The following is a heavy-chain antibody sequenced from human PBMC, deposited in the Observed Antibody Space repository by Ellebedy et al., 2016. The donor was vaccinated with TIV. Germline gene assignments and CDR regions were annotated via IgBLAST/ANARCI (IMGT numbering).Heavy chain of an antibody. CDR1: GFSFTTYW. V-gene: IGHV3-74*01. D-gene: IGHD1-26*01. CDR2: INVDGTTI. Sequence: PGGSLRLSCVASGFSFTTYWMHWVRQAPGKGLLWVSRINVDGTTINYADSVKGRFTISIDNAKNTVYLQMNSLRAEDSAVYHCTRDLVGATSDFWGQGALVTVST. CDR3: TRDLVGATSDF. J-gene: IGHJ4*02.